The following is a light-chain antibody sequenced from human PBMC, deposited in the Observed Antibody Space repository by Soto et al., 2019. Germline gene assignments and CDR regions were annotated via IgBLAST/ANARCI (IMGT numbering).Light chain of an antibody. Sequence: EVLMTQSPATLSVSPGETVTLSCRASQSVSGNLAWYQQKPGQAPRLLIHGASTRATDIPARFSGSGSGTEFTLTITSLQSEDFGVYYCQQRYNWPLTFGGGTKVEIK. V-gene: IGKV3-15*01. J-gene: IGKJ4*01. CDR1: QSVSGN. CDR2: GAS. CDR3: QQRYNWPLT.